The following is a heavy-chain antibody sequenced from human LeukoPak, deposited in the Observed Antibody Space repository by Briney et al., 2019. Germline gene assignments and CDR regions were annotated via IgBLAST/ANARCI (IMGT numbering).Heavy chain of an antibody. CDR3: AREIHYDSSGQRSLHAFDI. D-gene: IGHD3-22*01. Sequence: SETLSLTCTVSGGSISSGSYYWSWIRQPAGKGLEWIGRIYTSGSTNYNPSLKSRVTISVDTSKNQFSLKLSPVTAADTAVYYCAREIHYDSSGQRSLHAFDIWGQGTMVTVSS. V-gene: IGHV4-61*02. J-gene: IGHJ3*02. CDR2: IYTSGST. CDR1: GGSISSGSYY.